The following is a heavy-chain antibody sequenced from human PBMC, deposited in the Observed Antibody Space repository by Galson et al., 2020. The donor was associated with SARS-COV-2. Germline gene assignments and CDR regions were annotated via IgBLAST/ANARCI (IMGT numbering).Heavy chain of an antibody. D-gene: IGHD3-10*01. V-gene: IGHV3-33*01. CDR1: GFTFSSYG. Sequence: QLGESLKISCAASGFTFSSYGMHWVRQAPGKGLEWVAVIWYDGSNKYYADSVKGRFTISRDNSKNTLYLQMNSLRAEDTAVYYCARDGEGVLLWFGELFTGYGMDVWGQGTTVTVSS. CDR3: ARDGEGVLLWFGELFTGYGMDV. CDR2: IWYDGSNK. J-gene: IGHJ6*02.